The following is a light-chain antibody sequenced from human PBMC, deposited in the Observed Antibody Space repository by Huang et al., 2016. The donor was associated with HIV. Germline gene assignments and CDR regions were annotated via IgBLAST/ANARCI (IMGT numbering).Light chain of an antibody. CDR2: AAS. Sequence: DIQMTQSPASLSASTGVRVTLTCRASQDIGNYVAWFQPKPGKVPRLLIYAASMLQSGVPSRFSGRGSGTDFTLTITNFQPEDIATYYCQRYDSAPRAFGQGTKVDLK. CDR3: QRYDSAPRA. J-gene: IGKJ1*01. V-gene: IGKV1-27*01. CDR1: QDIGNY.